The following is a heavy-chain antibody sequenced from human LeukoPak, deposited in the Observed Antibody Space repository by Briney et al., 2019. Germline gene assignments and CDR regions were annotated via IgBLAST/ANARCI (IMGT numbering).Heavy chain of an antibody. V-gene: IGHV3-66*01. J-gene: IGHJ6*02. Sequence: GGSLRLSCAASGFTVSSNYMSWVRQAPGKGLEWVSVIYSGGSTYYADSVKGRFTISRDNPKNTLYLQMNSLRAEDTAVYYCARDRYYYYYGMDVWGQGTTVTVSS. CDR2: IYSGGST. CDR3: ARDRYYYYYGMDV. CDR1: GFTVSSNY.